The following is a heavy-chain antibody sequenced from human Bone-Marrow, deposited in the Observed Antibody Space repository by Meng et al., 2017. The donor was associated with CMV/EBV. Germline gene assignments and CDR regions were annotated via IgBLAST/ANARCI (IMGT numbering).Heavy chain of an antibody. V-gene: IGHV1-2*02. Sequence: ASVKVSCKASGYTFTGHHIHWVRQAPGQGLEWMGWINPNSGNINYLQKFQGRVTMTRDTSIDTAYMELSRLTSDDAAVYYCARRIGGSFHYGMDVWGQGTTVTVSS. CDR1: GYTFTGHH. CDR2: INPNSGNI. D-gene: IGHD1-26*01. CDR3: ARRIGGSFHYGMDV. J-gene: IGHJ6*02.